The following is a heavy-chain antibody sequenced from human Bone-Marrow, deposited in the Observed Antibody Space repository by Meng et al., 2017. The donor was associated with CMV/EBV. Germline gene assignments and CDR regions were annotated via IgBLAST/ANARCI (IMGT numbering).Heavy chain of an antibody. CDR2: INPNSGGT. J-gene: IGHJ6*02. V-gene: IGHV1-2*02. CDR3: ARGVIMIRDYHHYAMDV. Sequence: ASVKVSCKASGYTFTGYYMHWVRQAPGQGLEWMGWINPNSGGTNYAKKFQGRVTLTRDTSISTAYMDLSGLRSDDTAVYYCARGVIMIRDYHHYAMDVWGQGTTVTVSS. D-gene: IGHD2-8*01. CDR1: GYTFTGYY.